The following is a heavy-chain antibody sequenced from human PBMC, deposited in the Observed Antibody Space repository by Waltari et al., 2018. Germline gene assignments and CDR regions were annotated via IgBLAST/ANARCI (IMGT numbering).Heavy chain of an antibody. V-gene: IGHV4-38-2*01. CDR2: IYHSGST. CDR1: GYSISSGYY. CDR3: ARHSTVTTHFDY. Sequence: QVQLQESGPGLVKPSETLSLTCAVSGYSISSGYYWGWIRQPPGKGLEWIGSIYHSGSTYANPSLKSRVTISVDTSKNQFSLKLSSVTAADTAVYYCARHSTVTTHFDYWGQGTLVTVSS. D-gene: IGHD4-17*01. J-gene: IGHJ4*02.